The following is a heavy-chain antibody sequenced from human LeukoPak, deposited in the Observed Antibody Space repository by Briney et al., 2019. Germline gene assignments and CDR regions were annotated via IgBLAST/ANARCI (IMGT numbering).Heavy chain of an antibody. CDR3: ARNDYAQRYNWFDP. D-gene: IGHD4-17*01. CDR2: IYYSGNT. V-gene: IGHV4-59*08. CDR1: GGSISSYY. J-gene: IGHJ5*02. Sequence: SQTLSLTCTVSGGSISSYYWSWIRQPPGKGLEWIGYIYYSGNTNYNPSLKSRVTISVDTSKNQFSLKLSSVTAADTAVYYCARNDYAQRYNWFDPWGQGTLVTVSS.